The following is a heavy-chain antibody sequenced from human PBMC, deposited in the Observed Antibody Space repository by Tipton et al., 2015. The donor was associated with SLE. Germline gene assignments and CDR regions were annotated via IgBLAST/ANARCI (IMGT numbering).Heavy chain of an antibody. V-gene: IGHV4-4*02. CDR1: GGSISRMNW. CDR2: IYHSGST. D-gene: IGHD3-10*01. J-gene: IGHJ4*02. Sequence: GLVKPSGTLSLTCTVSGGSISRMNWWSWVRQPPGKGLEWIGEIYHSGSTHYNPSLKSRVTMSMDKSKNQFSLRLTSVTAADTATYYCARDSGAIDYWGQGTLVTVSS. CDR3: ARDSGAIDY.